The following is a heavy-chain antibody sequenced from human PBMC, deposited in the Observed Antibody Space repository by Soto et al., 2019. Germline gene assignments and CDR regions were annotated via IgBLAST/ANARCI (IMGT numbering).Heavy chain of an antibody. V-gene: IGHV4-34*12. CDR2: TIQSGTT. D-gene: IGHD3-22*01. CDR3: ARDFFDSSDYTTNWFDP. J-gene: IGHJ5*02. Sequence: SETLSLTCAVSGGSFSSYYWSWIRQPPGKRLEWIGETIQSGTTNYNPSRKSRVTISVDTSKNQFSLKLTSVTAADAALYYCARDFFDSSDYTTNWFDPWGQGTLVTVSS. CDR1: GGSFSSYY.